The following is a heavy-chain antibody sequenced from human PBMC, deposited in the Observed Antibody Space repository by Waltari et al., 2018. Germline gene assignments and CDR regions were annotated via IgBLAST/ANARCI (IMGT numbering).Heavy chain of an antibody. CDR2: IYSGGSI. CDR3: AKDPYDILTGYLDY. J-gene: IGHJ4*02. D-gene: IGHD3-9*01. V-gene: IGHV3-66*02. CDR1: GFTVSSNY. Sequence: EVQLVESGGGLVQPGGSLRLSCAASGFTVSSNYMSWVRQAPGKGLEWVSGIYSGGSIGYADSVKGRFTISRDNAKNSLYLQMNSLRAEDTALYYCAKDPYDILTGYLDYWGQGTLVTVSS.